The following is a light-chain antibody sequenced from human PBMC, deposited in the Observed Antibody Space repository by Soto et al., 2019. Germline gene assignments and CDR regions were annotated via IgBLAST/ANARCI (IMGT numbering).Light chain of an antibody. CDR1: QSVSSN. V-gene: IGKV3-15*01. J-gene: IGKJ1*01. CDR2: GAS. Sequence: EIVMTQSPATLSVSPGERATPSCRASQSVSSNLAWYQQKPVQAPRLLIYGASTRATGIPARFSGSGSGTEFTLTISSLQSEDFAVYYCRQYNNWPRTFGQGTKVDIK. CDR3: RQYNNWPRT.